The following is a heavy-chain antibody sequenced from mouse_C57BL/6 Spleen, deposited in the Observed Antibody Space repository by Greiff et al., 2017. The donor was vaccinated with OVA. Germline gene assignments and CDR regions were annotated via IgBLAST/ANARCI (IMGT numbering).Heavy chain of an antibody. CDR1: GYAFSSYW. CDR2: IYPGDGDT. V-gene: IGHV1-80*01. J-gene: IGHJ2*01. D-gene: IGHD3-2*02. CDR3: AGGDSSGPLDY. Sequence: QVQLQQSGAELVKPGASVKISCKASGYAFSSYWMNWVKQRPGKGLEWIGEIYPGDGDTNYNGKFKGKATLTADKSSSTAYMELSSLTYEDSAVYFCAGGDSSGPLDYWGQGTTLTVSS.